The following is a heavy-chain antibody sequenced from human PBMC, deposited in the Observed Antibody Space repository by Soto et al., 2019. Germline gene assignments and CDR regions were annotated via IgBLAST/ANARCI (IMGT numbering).Heavy chain of an antibody. CDR2: ISAYNGNT. CDR3: ERGMLGATLNPLGQNTNFDY. J-gene: IGHJ4*02. D-gene: IGHD1-26*01. Sequence: ASVKVSCKASGYTFTSYGISWVRQAPGQGLEWMGWISAYNGNTNYAQKLQGRVTMTTDTSTSTAYMELRSLRSGDTDVYYCERGMLGATLNPLGQNTNFDYWGQGTLVTIFS. V-gene: IGHV1-18*01. CDR1: GYTFTSYG.